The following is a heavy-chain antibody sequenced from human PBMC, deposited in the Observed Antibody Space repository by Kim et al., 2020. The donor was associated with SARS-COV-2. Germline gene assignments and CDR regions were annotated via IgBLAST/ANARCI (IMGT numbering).Heavy chain of an antibody. D-gene: IGHD3-10*01. CDR3: ARAKLVQGVFYYYYYMDV. V-gene: IGHV1-8*01. J-gene: IGHJ6*03. CDR1: GYTFTSYH. Sequence: ASVKVSCKASGYTFTSYHINWVRQATGQGLEWMGWMNPNSGNTGYAQKFQGIVTMTRNTSISTAYMELSSLRSEDTAVYYCARAKLVQGVFYYYYYMDVWGKGTTVTVSS. CDR2: MNPNSGNT.